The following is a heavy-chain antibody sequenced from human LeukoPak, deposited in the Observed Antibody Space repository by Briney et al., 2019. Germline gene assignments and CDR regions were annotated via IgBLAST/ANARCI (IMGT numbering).Heavy chain of an antibody. D-gene: IGHD3-22*01. CDR1: GFTFSSYA. V-gene: IGHV3-23*01. CDR3: ARDRPNYYGSDGHYYRRDGDY. J-gene: IGHJ4*02. Sequence: GGSLRLSCAASGFTFSSYAMSWVRQAPGKGLEWVSAISGSGGSTNYADSVKGRFTITRDNSENTLYLQMHSLRAEDTAVYYCARDRPNYYGSDGHYYRRDGDYWGRGTLVSVSS. CDR2: ISGSGGST.